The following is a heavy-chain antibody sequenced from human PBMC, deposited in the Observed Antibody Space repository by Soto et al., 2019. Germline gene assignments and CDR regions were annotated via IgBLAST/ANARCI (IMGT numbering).Heavy chain of an antibody. CDR3: ERDVSINSYDGTLCHYAKDV. J-gene: IGHJ6*03. CDR1: GGSFDSHA. D-gene: IGHD3-16*01. Sequence: SVKVSCKASGGSFDSHAISWVRQAPGQGLEWMGGIITFFKATNYTQKFQGRVTITADDSTSTAYLDVHSLRSEDTAVYYCERDVSINSYDGTLCHYAKDVWGKGNRVAASS. CDR2: IITFFKAT. V-gene: IGHV1-69*13.